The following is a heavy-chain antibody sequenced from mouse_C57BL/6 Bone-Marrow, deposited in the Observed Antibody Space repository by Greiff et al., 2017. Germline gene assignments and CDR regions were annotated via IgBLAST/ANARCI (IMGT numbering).Heavy chain of an antibody. J-gene: IGHJ2*01. Sequence: QVQLQQSGAELARPGASVKLSCKASGYTFTSYGISWVKQRPGPGLEWIGEIYPRSGNTYYNEKFKGKATLTADKSSSTAYMELRSLTSEDSAVYFCASPTVVDYYFDYWGQGTTLTVSS. CDR1: GYTFTSYG. CDR2: IYPRSGNT. D-gene: IGHD1-1*01. CDR3: ASPTVVDYYFDY. V-gene: IGHV1-81*01.